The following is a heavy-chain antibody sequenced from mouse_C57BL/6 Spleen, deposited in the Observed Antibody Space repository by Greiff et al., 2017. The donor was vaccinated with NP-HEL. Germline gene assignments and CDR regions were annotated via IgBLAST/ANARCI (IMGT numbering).Heavy chain of an antibody. CDR3: ARGLTGTVAWFAY. Sequence: QVQLQQSGPELVKPGASVKISCKASGYAFSSSWMNWVKQRPGKGLEWIGRIYPGDGDTNYNGKFTGKATLTADKSSSTAYMQLSSLTSEDSAVCFCARGLTGTVAWFAYWGQGTLVTVSA. V-gene: IGHV1-82*01. D-gene: IGHD4-1*01. CDR1: GYAFSSSW. CDR2: IYPGDGDT. J-gene: IGHJ3*01.